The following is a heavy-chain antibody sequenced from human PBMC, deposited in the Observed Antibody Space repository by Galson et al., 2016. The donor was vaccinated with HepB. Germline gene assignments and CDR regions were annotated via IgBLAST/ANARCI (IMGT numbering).Heavy chain of an antibody. J-gene: IGHJ5*02. CDR1: GASISGSSYY. CDR2: LYYSGTT. CDR3: ARESYSSSTNGFDP. Sequence: SETLSLTCSVTGASISGSSYYWVWIRQPPGQGLEWIGSLYYSGTTYYSSSLKRRVTISVNTSKNHFSLRLNSVTAADTAVYYCARESYSSSTNGFDPWGQGTQVTVSS. D-gene: IGHD6-13*01. V-gene: IGHV4-39*07.